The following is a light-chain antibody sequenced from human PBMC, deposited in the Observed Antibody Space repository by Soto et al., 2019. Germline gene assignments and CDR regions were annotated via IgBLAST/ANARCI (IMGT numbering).Light chain of an antibody. CDR2: DAS. CDR3: QQFDDLPWT. Sequence: DIQMTQSPSSLSASTGDRVTITCQASQDISKYLNWYQQKPGKAPKLLIYDASKLEKGVPSRFSGSGYGTDFTFNISSLQPEDIATYYCQQFDDLPWTFGRGTKVDFK. J-gene: IGKJ1*01. CDR1: QDISKY. V-gene: IGKV1-33*01.